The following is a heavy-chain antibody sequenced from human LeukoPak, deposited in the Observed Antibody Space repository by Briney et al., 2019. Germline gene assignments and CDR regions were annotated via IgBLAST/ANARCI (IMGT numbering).Heavy chain of an antibody. D-gene: IGHD3-10*01. CDR1: GGTFSSYA. V-gene: IGHV1-69*06. J-gene: IGHJ6*04. CDR2: IIPIFGTA. Sequence: GSSVKVSCKASGGTFSSYAISWVRQAPGQGLEWMGGIIPIFGTANYAQKFQGRVTITADKSTSTAYMELSSLRSEGTAVYYCARVSDYYGSGSYLVTYGMDVWGKGTTVTVSS. CDR3: ARVSDYYGSGSYLVTYGMDV.